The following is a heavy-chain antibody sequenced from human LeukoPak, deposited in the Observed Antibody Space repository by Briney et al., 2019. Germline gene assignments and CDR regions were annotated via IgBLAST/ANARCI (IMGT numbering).Heavy chain of an antibody. D-gene: IGHD2-15*01. CDR3: ARDSHCTDDNCYEYFPH. CDR1: GYPFTNYY. CDR2: INPNSGDT. Sequence: GASVKVSCKATGYPFTNYYLHWDRQAPGQGLEWMGWINPNSGDTKSLRKFQGRIIMTRDTSIDTAYMELSGLTSDDTAVYYCARDSHCTDDNCYEYFPHWGQGTLVTVSS. J-gene: IGHJ1*01. V-gene: IGHV1-2*02.